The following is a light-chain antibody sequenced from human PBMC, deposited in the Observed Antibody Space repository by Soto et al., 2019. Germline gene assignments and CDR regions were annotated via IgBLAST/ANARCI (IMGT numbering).Light chain of an antibody. J-gene: IGLJ2*01. CDR1: SGHGNYV. V-gene: IGLV4-69*01. CDR3: QTWDTGTVV. CDR2: VKSDGSH. Sequence: QAVVTQSPSASASLGASVKLTCTLSSGHGNYVIAWHQQQPEKGPRYLMKVKSDGSHSKGDGIPDRFSGSSSGAERYLAISSPQSEDEADYYCQTWDTGTVVFGGGNKVTVL.